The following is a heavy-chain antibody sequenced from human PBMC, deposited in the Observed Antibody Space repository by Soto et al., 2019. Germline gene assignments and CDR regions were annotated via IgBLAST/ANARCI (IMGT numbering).Heavy chain of an antibody. Sequence: NPSETLSLTCTVSGGSISSYYWSWIRQPPGKGLEWIGYIYYSGSTNYNPSLKSRVTISVDTSKNQFSLKLSSVTAADTAVYYCARRDVVVVAARDAFDIWGQGTMVTVSS. J-gene: IGHJ3*02. D-gene: IGHD2-15*01. CDR3: ARRDVVVVAARDAFDI. CDR2: IYYSGST. V-gene: IGHV4-59*08. CDR1: GGSISSYY.